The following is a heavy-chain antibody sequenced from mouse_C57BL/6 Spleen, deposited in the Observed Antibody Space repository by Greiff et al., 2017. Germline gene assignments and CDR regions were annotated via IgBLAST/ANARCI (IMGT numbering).Heavy chain of an antibody. CDR3: ARYEVGRGYFDV. Sequence: EVKLMESGGGLVQPGGSLSLSCAASGFTFTDYYMSWVRQPPGKALEWLGFIRNKANGYTTEYSASVKGRFTISRDNSQSILYLQMNALRAEDSATYYCARYEVGRGYFDVWGTGTTVTVSS. CDR2: IRNKANGYTT. J-gene: IGHJ1*03. CDR1: GFTFTDYY. D-gene: IGHD1-1*02. V-gene: IGHV7-3*01.